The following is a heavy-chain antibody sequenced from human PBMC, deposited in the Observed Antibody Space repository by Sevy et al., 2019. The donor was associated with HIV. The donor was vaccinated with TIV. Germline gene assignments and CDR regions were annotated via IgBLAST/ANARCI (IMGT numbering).Heavy chain of an antibody. D-gene: IGHD3-22*01. CDR3: AREVGSGYYYTPFDY. CDR1: GFTFSSYA. Sequence: GGSLRLSCAASGFTFSSYAMHWVRQAPGKGLEWVAVISYDGSNKYYAESLKGRFTISRDNTKNTLYLQMNSLRAEDTALYYCAREVGSGYYYTPFDYWGQGTLVTVSS. J-gene: IGHJ4*02. CDR2: ISYDGSNK. V-gene: IGHV3-30-3*01.